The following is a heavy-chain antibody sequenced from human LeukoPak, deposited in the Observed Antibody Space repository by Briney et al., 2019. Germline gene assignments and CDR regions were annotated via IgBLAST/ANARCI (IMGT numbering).Heavy chain of an antibody. CDR2: IYYSGST. V-gene: IGHV4-30-4*08. J-gene: IGHJ4*02. CDR3: ASSYCSSTSCCEAY. Sequence: SETLSLTCTVSGYSISSGYYWSWIRQPPGKGLEWIGYIYYSGSTYYNPSLKSRVTISVDTSKNQFSLKLSSVTAADTAVYYCASSYCSSTSCCEAYWGQGTLVTVSS. CDR1: GYSISSGYY. D-gene: IGHD2-2*01.